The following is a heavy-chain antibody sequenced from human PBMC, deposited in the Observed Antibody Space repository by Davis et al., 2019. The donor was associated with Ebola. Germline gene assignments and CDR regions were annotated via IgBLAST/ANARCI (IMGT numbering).Heavy chain of an antibody. V-gene: IGHV4-38-2*01. CDR3: ARIRRNYGDYLNDAFDI. CDR1: GYSISSGYY. J-gene: IGHJ3*02. Sequence: PSETLSLTCDVSGYSISSGYYWGWIRQSPGKGLEWIGSVYHSGTTYYNPSLKSRVTISVDTSKNQFSLRLTSVTAADTAVYYCARIRRNYGDYLNDAFDIWGQGTMVTVSS. CDR2: VYHSGTT. D-gene: IGHD4-17*01.